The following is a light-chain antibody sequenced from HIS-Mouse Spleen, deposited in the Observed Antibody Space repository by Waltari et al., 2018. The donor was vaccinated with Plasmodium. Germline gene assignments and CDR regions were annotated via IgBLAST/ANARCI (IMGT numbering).Light chain of an antibody. J-gene: IGLJ3*02. CDR2: EDS. CDR1: ALPKKY. V-gene: IGLV3-10*01. Sequence: SYELTQPPSVSVSPGQTARITCSGDALPKKYAYWYQQKSGQAPVLVIYEDSKRPSGFPGRFSGSRSGTMATLIISGAQVEDEADYYCYSTDSRGNHRVFGGGTKLTVL. CDR3: YSTDSRGNHRV.